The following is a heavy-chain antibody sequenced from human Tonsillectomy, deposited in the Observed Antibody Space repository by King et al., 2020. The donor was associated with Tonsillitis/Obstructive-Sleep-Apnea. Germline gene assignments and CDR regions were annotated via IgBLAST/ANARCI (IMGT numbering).Heavy chain of an antibody. Sequence: HVQLVESGGGLVKPGGSLRLSCAASGFTFSDYYMSWIRQAPGKGLEWVSYISTSSSTNYADSVKGRFTISRDNAKNSLHLQMNSLRAEDTAVYYCARDRFLGDIVVPSYYGMDVWGQGTTVTVPS. CDR2: ISTSSST. D-gene: IGHD2-15*01. CDR1: GFTFSDYY. V-gene: IGHV3-11*06. J-gene: IGHJ6*02. CDR3: ARDRFLGDIVVPSYYGMDV.